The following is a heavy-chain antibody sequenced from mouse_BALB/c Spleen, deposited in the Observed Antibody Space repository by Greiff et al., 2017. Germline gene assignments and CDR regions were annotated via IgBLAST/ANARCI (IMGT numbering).Heavy chain of an antibody. CDR1: GYSITSDYA. CDR2: ISYSGST. J-gene: IGHJ3*01. D-gene: IGHD6-1*01. Sequence: EVKLMESGPGLVKPSQSLSLTCTVTGYSITSDYAWNWIRQFPGNKLEWMGYISYSGSTSYNPSLKSRISITRDTSKNQFFLQLNSVTTEDTATYYCAQAARHFAYWGQGTLVTVSA. V-gene: IGHV3-2*02. CDR3: AQAARHFAY.